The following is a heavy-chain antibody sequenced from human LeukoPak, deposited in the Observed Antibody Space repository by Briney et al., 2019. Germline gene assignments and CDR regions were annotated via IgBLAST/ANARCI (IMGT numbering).Heavy chain of an antibody. J-gene: IGHJ3*02. Sequence: GESLKISCKGSGYSFTSYWIGWVRQMPGKGLEWMGIIYPGDSDTRYSPSFQGQVTISADKSISTAYLQWSSLKAADTAMYYCASGYQLLYGRPENAFDIWGQGTMVTVSS. CDR3: ASGYQLLYGRPENAFDI. CDR2: IYPGDSDT. CDR1: GYSFTSYW. D-gene: IGHD2-2*02. V-gene: IGHV5-51*01.